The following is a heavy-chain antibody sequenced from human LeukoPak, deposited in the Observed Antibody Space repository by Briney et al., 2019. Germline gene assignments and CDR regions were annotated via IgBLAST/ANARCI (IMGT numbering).Heavy chain of an antibody. V-gene: IGHV4-59*01. CDR3: ARGVRYYYYYMDV. Sequence: SETLSLTCTVSGGSISSYYWSWIRQPPGKGLEWIGYIYYSGSTNYNPSLKSRVTISVDTSKNHFSLKLSSVTAADTAVYYCARGVRYYYYYMDVWGKGTTVTVSS. CDR2: IYYSGST. J-gene: IGHJ6*03. CDR1: GGSISSYY.